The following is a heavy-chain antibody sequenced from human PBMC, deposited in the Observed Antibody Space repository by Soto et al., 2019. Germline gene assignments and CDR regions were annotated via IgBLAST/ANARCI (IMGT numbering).Heavy chain of an antibody. CDR3: ATLTTVPPILRYYYGMYV. CDR1: GYTLTELS. V-gene: IGHV1-24*01. D-gene: IGHD4-17*01. Sequence: GASVKVSCKVSGYTLTELSMHWVRQAPGKGLEWMGGFDPEDGETIYAQKFQGRVTMTEDTSTDTAYMELSSLRSEDTAVYYCATLTTVPPILRYYYGMYVWGQATKVTVYS. CDR2: FDPEDGET. J-gene: IGHJ6*02.